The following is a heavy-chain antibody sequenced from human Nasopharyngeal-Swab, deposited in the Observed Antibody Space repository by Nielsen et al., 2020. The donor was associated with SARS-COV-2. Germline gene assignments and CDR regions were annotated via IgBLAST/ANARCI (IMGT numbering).Heavy chain of an antibody. V-gene: IGHV4-4*02. Sequence: SETLSRTCAGAGGSISRSNGWSWVRQPPGKGLEWIGEIYHSGSTNYNPSLKRRVTISVDKSKNQFSLKLSSVTAADTAVYYCARVLYKYYYYYYMDVWGKGPTVTVSS. CDR1: GGSISRSNG. CDR2: IYHSGST. J-gene: IGHJ6*03. D-gene: IGHD1-1*01. CDR3: ARVLYKYYYYYYMDV.